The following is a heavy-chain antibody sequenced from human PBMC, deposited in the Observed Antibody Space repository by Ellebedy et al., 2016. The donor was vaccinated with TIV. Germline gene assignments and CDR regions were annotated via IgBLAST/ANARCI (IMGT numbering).Heavy chain of an antibody. Sequence: SETLSLTCTVSDDSFGSSRHSWGWIRQPPGKGLEWIGNIYFIGNTNYNPSLKSRVTISVDTSKNQFYLNLTSVTAADTAVYYCARDRQSRLLDYWGQGIPVTVSS. D-gene: IGHD2-21*01. J-gene: IGHJ4*02. CDR2: IYFIGNT. CDR3: ARDRQSRLLDY. V-gene: IGHV4-39*07. CDR1: DDSFGSSRHS.